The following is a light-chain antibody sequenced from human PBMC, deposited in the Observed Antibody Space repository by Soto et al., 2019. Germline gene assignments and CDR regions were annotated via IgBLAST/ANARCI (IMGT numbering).Light chain of an antibody. CDR3: QQANSFPPT. J-gene: IGKJ5*01. V-gene: IGKV1-12*01. CDR1: QDISSW. Sequence: DIQMTQSPSSVSASVGDRVTITCRASQDISSWLAWYQQKQGKAPKLLIYAASSLESGVPSRFSGSGSGTDFTLTISSLQPEDFATYYCQQANSFPPTFGQGTRLEIK. CDR2: AAS.